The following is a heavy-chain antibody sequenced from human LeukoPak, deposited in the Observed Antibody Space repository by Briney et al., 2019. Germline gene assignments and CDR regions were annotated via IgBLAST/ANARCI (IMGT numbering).Heavy chain of an antibody. CDR3: ARRRESSSTSCYYFDF. V-gene: IGHV3-11*01. CDR1: GFTFSDYY. CDR2: ISSSASTI. J-gene: IGHJ4*02. Sequence: GGSLRLSCEASGFTFSDYYMRWIRQAPGKGLEWVSYISSSASTIYYADSLKGRSTISRDNAKNSLYLQMNSLSAEDTAVYFCARRRESSSTSCYYFDFWGQGTLVTVSS. D-gene: IGHD2-2*01.